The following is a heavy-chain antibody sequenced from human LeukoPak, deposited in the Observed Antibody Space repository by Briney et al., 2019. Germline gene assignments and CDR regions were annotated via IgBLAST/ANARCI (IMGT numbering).Heavy chain of an antibody. CDR3: ARGYCSSTSCSGDMDV. J-gene: IGHJ6*03. Sequence: GGSLRLSCAASGFTVSSNYMSWVRQAPGKGLVWVSRINTDGSSTSYADSVKGRFTISRDNAKNTLYLQMNSLRAEDTAVYYCARGYCSSTSCSGDMDVWGKGTTVTVSS. CDR1: GFTVSSNY. CDR2: INTDGSST. D-gene: IGHD2-2*01. V-gene: IGHV3-74*01.